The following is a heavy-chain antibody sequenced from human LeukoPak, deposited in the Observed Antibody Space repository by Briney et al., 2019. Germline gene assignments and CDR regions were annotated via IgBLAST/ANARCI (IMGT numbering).Heavy chain of an antibody. J-gene: IGHJ5*02. CDR2: IYHSGST. CDR3: ARELAVVVVAAEGGWFDP. D-gene: IGHD2-15*01. CDR1: GYSISGGYY. Sequence: SETLSLTCTVSGYSISGGYYWGWIRQPPGEGLEWIGSIYHSGSTYYNPSLKSRVTISVDTSKNQFSLKLSSVTAADTAVYYCARELAVVVVAAEGGWFDPWGQGTLVTVSS. V-gene: IGHV4-38-2*02.